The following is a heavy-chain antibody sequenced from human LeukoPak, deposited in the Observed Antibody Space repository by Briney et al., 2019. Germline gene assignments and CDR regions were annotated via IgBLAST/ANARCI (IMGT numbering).Heavy chain of an antibody. Sequence: ASVQVSRKASVYNITTYGISWVRQAPGQGLEWMRLITAYNGRTDYAQKLQGRVTMTTDTSTNTAYMELRCLRSHDTSVYYCARAAYMDVWGKGTTVTVS. CDR2: ITAYNGRT. V-gene: IGHV1-18*01. CDR1: VYNITTYG. CDR3: ARAAYMDV. J-gene: IGHJ6*03.